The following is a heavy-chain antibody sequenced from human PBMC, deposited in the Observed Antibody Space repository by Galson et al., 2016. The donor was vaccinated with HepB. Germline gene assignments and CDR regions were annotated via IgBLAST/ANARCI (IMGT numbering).Heavy chain of an antibody. J-gene: IGHJ4*02. CDR2: ISAQNGDT. CDR1: GYTFTTNG. Sequence: SVKVSCKASGYTFTTNGISWVRQAPGQGLEWVAWISAQNGDTNSAQSFQGRVTLTTDTSTRTAYMELRSLTSDDTAVYYCARERDRSPDYWGQGTLVTVSS. V-gene: IGHV1-18*04. D-gene: IGHD5-24*01. CDR3: ARERDRSPDY.